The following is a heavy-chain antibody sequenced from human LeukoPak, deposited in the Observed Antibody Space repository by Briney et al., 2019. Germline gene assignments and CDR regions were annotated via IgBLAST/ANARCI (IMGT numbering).Heavy chain of an antibody. CDR3: AKLRFLEWLMDASDT. CDR1: GFTFSSYG. J-gene: IGHJ3*02. Sequence: GGSLRLSCAASGFTFSSYGMSWVRHAPGKGLEWISDISHNGGNTYYADSVKGRFTISRDNSQSTLYLQMNSLRVEDTAVYYCAKLRFLEWLMDASDTWGQGTMVAVSS. V-gene: IGHV3-23*01. CDR2: ISHNGGNT. D-gene: IGHD3-3*01.